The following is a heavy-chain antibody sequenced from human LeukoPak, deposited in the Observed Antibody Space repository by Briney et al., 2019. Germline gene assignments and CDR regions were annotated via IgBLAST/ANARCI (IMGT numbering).Heavy chain of an antibody. CDR3: ARLVPYYDFWSGYYFDY. CDR2: IYYSGST. V-gene: IGHV4-61*01. J-gene: IGHJ4*02. Sequence: SETLSLTCTVSGVSVSSGSYYWSWIRQPPGKGLEWIGYIYYSGSTNYNPSLKSRVTISVDTSKNQFSLKLSSVTAADTAVYYCARLVPYYDFWSGYYFDYWGQGTLATVSS. D-gene: IGHD3-3*01. CDR1: GVSVSSGSYY.